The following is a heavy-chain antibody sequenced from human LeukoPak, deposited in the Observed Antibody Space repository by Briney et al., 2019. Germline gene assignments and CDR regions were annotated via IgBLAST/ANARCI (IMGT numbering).Heavy chain of an antibody. Sequence: SETLSLTCTFSGCSISSYYWGWIRQPPGKGLEWIRYIYYSGSTNYNPSRKSRVTISVNTSNSQLSLKLSAVTAADTALHYDARDSKQLVFDYWGQGTLVTVSS. CDR3: ARDSKQLVFDY. CDR1: GCSISSYY. D-gene: IGHD6-6*01. V-gene: IGHV4-59*01. J-gene: IGHJ4*02. CDR2: IYYSGST.